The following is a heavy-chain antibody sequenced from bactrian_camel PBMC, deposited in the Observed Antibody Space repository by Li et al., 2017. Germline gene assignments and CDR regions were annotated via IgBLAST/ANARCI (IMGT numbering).Heavy chain of an antibody. CDR1: GSTDRGYC. CDR3: AADERGYIIGATADY. CDR2: IRSDGFA. J-gene: IGHJ4*01. V-gene: IGHV3S55*01. Sequence: HVQLVESGGGSVQAGESLRLSCAASGSTDRGYCVGWFRQVAGKERELVASIRSDGFASYADSVKGRFTISQDNAKTTLYLQIHDLKTEDTAVYYCAADERGYIIGATADYWGRGTQVTVS. D-gene: IGHD1*01.